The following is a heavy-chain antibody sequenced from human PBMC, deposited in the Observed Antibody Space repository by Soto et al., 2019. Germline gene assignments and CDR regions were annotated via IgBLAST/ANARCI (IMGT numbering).Heavy chain of an antibody. V-gene: IGHV3-33*06. D-gene: IGHD2-15*01. CDR1: GFTFNKYG. CDR2: IWHEGSEK. CDR3: AKDGDRTYCSDGNCAFFDS. Sequence: GGSVRLSCAASGFTFNKYGIHWVRQAPGKGLEWVAVIWHEGSEKYYADSVKDRFTISRDNSKKMVCLQMKSLRVDDTATYYCAKDGDRTYCSDGNCAFFDSWGQGALVTVSS. J-gene: IGHJ4*02.